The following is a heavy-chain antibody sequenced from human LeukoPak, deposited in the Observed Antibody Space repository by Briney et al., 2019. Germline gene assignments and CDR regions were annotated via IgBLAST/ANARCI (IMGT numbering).Heavy chain of an antibody. CDR3: ARELGSCSSTACSNGRMDV. D-gene: IGHD2-2*01. Sequence: PGGSLRLSCAASGFNFANHAMSWVRQTPGKGLEWVSAISGGGDITYYADSVTGRFTISRVNSKDTLFLQMHSLRAEDSAVYYCARELGSCSSTACSNGRMDVWGQGTTVTVSS. CDR1: GFNFANHA. CDR2: ISGGGDIT. J-gene: IGHJ6*02. V-gene: IGHV3-23*01.